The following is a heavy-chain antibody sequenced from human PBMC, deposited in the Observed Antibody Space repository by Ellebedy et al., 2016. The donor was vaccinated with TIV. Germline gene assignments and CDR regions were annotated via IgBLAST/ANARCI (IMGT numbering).Heavy chain of an antibody. CDR3: AKDYRSNGDYPPPDY. CDR2: IKEDGSAI. D-gene: IGHD4-17*01. CDR1: GFTFGSFW. Sequence: GESLKISXAVSGFTFGSFWMSWVRQAPGKGLEWVANIKEDGSAIYYVDSVKGRFTISRDNARNSLFLQMNSLRAEDTAVYYCAKDYRSNGDYPPPDYWGQGTLVTVSS. V-gene: IGHV3-7*01. J-gene: IGHJ4*02.